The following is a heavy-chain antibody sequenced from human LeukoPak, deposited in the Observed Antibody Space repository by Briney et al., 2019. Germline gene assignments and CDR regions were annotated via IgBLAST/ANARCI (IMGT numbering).Heavy chain of an antibody. D-gene: IGHD4-17*01. J-gene: IGHJ4*02. Sequence: GASVKVSCKASGYTFTNFGISWVRQAPGQGLEWMGWISPYNGNTNYAQKVQGRATMTTDTSTSTVYMELRSLRSDDTAVYYCARLGGWAYRDYLQEAFDYWGQGTLVTVSS. V-gene: IGHV1-18*01. CDR3: ARLGGWAYRDYLQEAFDY. CDR1: GYTFTNFG. CDR2: ISPYNGNT.